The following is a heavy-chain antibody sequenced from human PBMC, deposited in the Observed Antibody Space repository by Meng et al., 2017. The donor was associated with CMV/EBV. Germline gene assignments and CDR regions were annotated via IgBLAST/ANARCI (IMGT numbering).Heavy chain of an antibody. CDR2: IKSKTDGGTT. CDR3: TTVRITMVRGVPWFDP. V-gene: IGHV3-15*07. Sequence: TFSNAWMNWVRQAPGKGLEWVGRIKSKTDGGTTDYAAPVKGRFTISRDDSKNTLYLQMNSLKTEDTAVHYCTTVRITMVRGVPWFDPWGQGTLVTVSS. CDR1: TFSNAW. D-gene: IGHD3-10*01. J-gene: IGHJ5*02.